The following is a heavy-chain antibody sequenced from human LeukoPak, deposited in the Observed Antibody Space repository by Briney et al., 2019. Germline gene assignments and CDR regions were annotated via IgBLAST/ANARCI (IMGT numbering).Heavy chain of an antibody. J-gene: IGHJ4*02. Sequence: SETLSLTCTVSGGSISGYYWSCLRQPPGKGLEWIGYIYYSGSTTYNPSLKSRVTISVDTSKNQFSLKLSSVTAADTAVYYCARDRELGYWGPGTLVTVSS. V-gene: IGHV4-59*12. CDR1: GGSISGYY. CDR3: ARDRELGY. CDR2: IYYSGST. D-gene: IGHD3-10*01.